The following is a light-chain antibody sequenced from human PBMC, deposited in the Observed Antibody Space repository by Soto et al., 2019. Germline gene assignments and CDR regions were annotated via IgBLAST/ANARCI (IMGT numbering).Light chain of an antibody. CDR3: QQYGSSPGT. Sequence: IVLTQSPGTLSLSPGERATLPCRASQSVSSSYLAWYQQKPGQAPRLLIYGASSRATGIPDRFSGSGSGTDFTLTISRLEPEDFAVYYCQQYGSSPGTFGQGTKV. V-gene: IGKV3-20*01. CDR2: GAS. CDR1: QSVSSSY. J-gene: IGKJ1*01.